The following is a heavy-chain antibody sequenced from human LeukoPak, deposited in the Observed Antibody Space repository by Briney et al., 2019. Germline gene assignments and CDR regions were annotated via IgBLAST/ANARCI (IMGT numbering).Heavy chain of an antibody. CDR1: GLTFSSYA. D-gene: IGHD3-22*01. V-gene: IGHV3-23*01. Sequence: GGSLRLSCAASGLTFSSYAMSWVRQAPGKGLEWVSTIGSSGDTTYYAGSVKGRFTISRDNSRSTLYLQMNSLRAEDTAVYYCAKGGGSSGYSQSDCWGQGTLVTVSS. CDR3: AKGGGSSGYSQSDC. CDR2: IGSSGDTT. J-gene: IGHJ4*02.